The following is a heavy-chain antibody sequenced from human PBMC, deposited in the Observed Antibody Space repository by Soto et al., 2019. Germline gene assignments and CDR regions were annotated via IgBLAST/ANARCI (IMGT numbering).Heavy chain of an antibody. CDR3: ARMGDVPYYYYGMDV. CDR2: INGYNGNT. J-gene: IGHJ6*02. V-gene: IGHV1-18*01. D-gene: IGHD3-16*01. Sequence: QVQLVQSGAEVKKPGASVKVSCQASGYTFTRSGISWVRQAPGQGLEWMGWINGYNGNTNYAQKFQGRITMTTDTPTSTAYMELRSLRSDDTAVYYCARMGDVPYYYYGMDVWGQGTTVIVSS. CDR1: GYTFTRSG.